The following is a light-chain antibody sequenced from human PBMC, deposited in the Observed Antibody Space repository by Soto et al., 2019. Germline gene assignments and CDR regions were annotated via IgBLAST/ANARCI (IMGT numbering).Light chain of an antibody. Sequence: EIVLTQSPDTLSLSPGERATLSCRTSESVSSLYLAWYQQKPGQAPRLLIFSTSRRAAGSPDRFSGSRSGPDFTLTIRGLEPEDFAVYYCPQYGTSPRTFGQGTKVQVK. CDR3: PQYGTSPRT. CDR2: STS. J-gene: IGKJ1*01. CDR1: ESVSSLY. V-gene: IGKV3-20*01.